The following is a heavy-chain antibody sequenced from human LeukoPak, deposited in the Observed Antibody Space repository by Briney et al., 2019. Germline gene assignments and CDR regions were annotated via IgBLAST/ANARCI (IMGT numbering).Heavy chain of an antibody. Sequence: SETLSLTCTVSGGSISSYYWSWIRQPPGKGLEWIGYIYYSGSTNYNPSLKSRVTISVDTSKNQFPLKLSSVTAADTAVYYCASSVPTKGFNYYYYGMDVWGQGTTVTVSS. V-gene: IGHV4-59*08. CDR3: ASSVPTKGFNYYYYGMDV. CDR2: IYYSGST. J-gene: IGHJ6*02. D-gene: IGHD3-10*01. CDR1: GGSISSYY.